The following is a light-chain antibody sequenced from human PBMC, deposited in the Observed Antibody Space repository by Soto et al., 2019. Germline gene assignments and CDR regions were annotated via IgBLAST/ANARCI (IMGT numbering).Light chain of an antibody. Sequence: QSALTQPASVSGSPGQSITISCTGTSSDVGSYNLVSWYQQHPGKAPKLIIYECSKRPSGVSNRFSGSKSGNTASLTISGLQADAEADYYCCSYAPASTYVFGTGTKLTVL. J-gene: IGLJ1*01. CDR3: CSYAPASTYV. CDR2: ECS. CDR1: SSDVGSYNL. V-gene: IGLV2-23*01.